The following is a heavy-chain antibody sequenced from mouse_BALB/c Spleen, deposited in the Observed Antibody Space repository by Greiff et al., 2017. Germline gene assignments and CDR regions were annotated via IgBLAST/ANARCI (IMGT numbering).Heavy chain of an antibody. CDR1: GYTFTSYN. V-gene: IGHV1-12*01. CDR3: ARRGNYGFDY. CDR2: IYPGNGDT. J-gene: IGHJ2*01. Sequence: QVQLQQPGAELVKPGASVKMSCKASGYTFTSYNMHWVKQTPGQGLEWIGAIYPGNGDTSYNQKFKGKATLTADKSSSTAYMQLSSLTSEDSAVYYCARRGNYGFDYWGQGTTLTVSS. D-gene: IGHD2-1*01.